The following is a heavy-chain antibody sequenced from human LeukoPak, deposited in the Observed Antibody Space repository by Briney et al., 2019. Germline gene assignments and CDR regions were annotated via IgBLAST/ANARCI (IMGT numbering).Heavy chain of an antibody. D-gene: IGHD4-17*01. CDR2: INSNGGSI. J-gene: IGHJ4*02. V-gene: IGHV3-64*01. Sequence: GGSLRLSCVASGFTFSSYAMHWDRQTTGKGLEYVSGINSNGGSIHYANSVKGRFTISRGNSKHTLYLQMGSLRTEDMALYYCVRAATVTAESVFGYWGQGTLVTVSS. CDR1: GFTFSSYA. CDR3: VRAATVTAESVFGY.